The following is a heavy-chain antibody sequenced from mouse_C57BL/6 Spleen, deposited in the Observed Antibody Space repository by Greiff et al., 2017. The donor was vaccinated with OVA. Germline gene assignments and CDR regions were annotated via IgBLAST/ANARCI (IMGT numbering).Heavy chain of an antibody. CDR2: ISDGGSYT. Sequence: EVQVVESGGGLVKPGGSLKLSCAASGFTFSSYAMSWVRQTPEKRLEWVATISDGGSYTYYPDNVKGRFTISRDNAKNNLYLQMSHLKSEDTAMYYCARDLDGYDRYFDGWGTGTTVTVSS. CDR1: GFTFSSYA. V-gene: IGHV5-4*01. J-gene: IGHJ1*03. D-gene: IGHD2-2*01. CDR3: ARDLDGYDRYFDG.